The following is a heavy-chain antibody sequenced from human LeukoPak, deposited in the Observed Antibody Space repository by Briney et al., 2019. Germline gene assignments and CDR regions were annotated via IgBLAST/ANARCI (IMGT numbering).Heavy chain of an antibody. D-gene: IGHD5-12*01. J-gene: IGHJ4*02. CDR2: IIGSSGTT. Sequence: GGSLRLSCIASGFSFNNYAMNWVRQAPGKGLEWVSLIIGSSGTTFYADSVKGRFTISRDKSKSTLYLQMNSLRAEDTAVYYCAKGAYDYIEIAYFDYWGQGSLVTVSS. V-gene: IGHV3-23*01. CDR3: AKGAYDYIEIAYFDY. CDR1: GFSFNNYA.